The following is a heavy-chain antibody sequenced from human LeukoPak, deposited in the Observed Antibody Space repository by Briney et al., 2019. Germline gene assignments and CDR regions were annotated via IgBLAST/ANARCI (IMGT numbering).Heavy chain of an antibody. V-gene: IGHV3-21*01. D-gene: IGHD2-2*01. Sequence: GGSLRLSCAASGFTFSSYSMNWVRQAPGKGLEWVSSISSSSSYIYYADSVKGRFTISRDNAKNSLYLQMNSLRAEDTAVYYCARDRSIVVVPAAIDYWGQGTLVTVSS. CDR3: ARDRSIVVVPAAIDY. CDR2: ISSSSSYI. J-gene: IGHJ4*02. CDR1: GFTFSSYS.